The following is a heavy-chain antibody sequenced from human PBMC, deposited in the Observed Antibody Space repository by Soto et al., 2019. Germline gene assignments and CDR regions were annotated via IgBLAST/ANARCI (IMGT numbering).Heavy chain of an antibody. J-gene: IGHJ5*02. CDR2: ISGSGKTI. CDR3: ARDAGYSSSLYFSWFDP. V-gene: IGHV3-11*01. CDR1: GFTFSDYY. Sequence: VQLVESGGGLVQPGGSLRLSCAASGFTFSDYYMTWIRQAPGKGLEWISFISGSGKTIHFADSLEGRFTISRDNAKNSVYLEMNSLRAEDTAVYYCARDAGYSSSLYFSWFDPWGPGTLVTVSS. D-gene: IGHD6-13*01.